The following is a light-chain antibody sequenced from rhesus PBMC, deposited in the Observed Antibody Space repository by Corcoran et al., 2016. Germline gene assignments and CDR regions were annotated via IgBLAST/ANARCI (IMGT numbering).Light chain of an antibody. V-gene: IGKV3-31*02. CDR3: QETSNLYS. CDR1: QSVSSY. Sequence: EIVMTQSPATLSLSPGERATLSCRASQSVSSYLAWYPQKPGQAPRLLIYGASSRATGIPDRFSGSGSGTDFTLTISSLEPEDFAVYYCQETSNLYSFGQGTKVEIK. J-gene: IGKJ2*01. CDR2: GAS.